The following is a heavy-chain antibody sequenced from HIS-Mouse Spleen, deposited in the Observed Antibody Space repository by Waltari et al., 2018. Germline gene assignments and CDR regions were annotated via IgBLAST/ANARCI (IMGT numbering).Heavy chain of an antibody. J-gene: IGHJ2*01. V-gene: IGHV4-39*07. CDR3: AREIPYSSSWYDWYFDL. Sequence: QLQLQESGPGLVKPSETLSLTCTVSGGSISSSSYYWGWIRQPPGKGLEWIGSIYYSGSPYTNPSLKRRVTISVDTSKNQFYLKLSSVTAADTAVYYCAREIPYSSSWYDWYFDLWGRGTLVTVSS. D-gene: IGHD6-13*01. CDR2: IYYSGSP. CDR1: GGSISSSSYY.